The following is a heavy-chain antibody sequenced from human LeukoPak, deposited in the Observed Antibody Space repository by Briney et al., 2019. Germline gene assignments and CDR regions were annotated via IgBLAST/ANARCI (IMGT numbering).Heavy chain of an antibody. Sequence: GGSLRLSCAASGFTFSSYAMHWVRQAPGKGLEWVAVISYDGSNKYYADSVKGRFTTSRDNSKNTLYLQMNSLRAEDTAVYYCARSDYVAFDIWGQGTMVTVSS. V-gene: IGHV3-30-3*01. CDR1: GFTFSSYA. CDR3: ARSDYVAFDI. CDR2: ISYDGSNK. J-gene: IGHJ3*02. D-gene: IGHD4-17*01.